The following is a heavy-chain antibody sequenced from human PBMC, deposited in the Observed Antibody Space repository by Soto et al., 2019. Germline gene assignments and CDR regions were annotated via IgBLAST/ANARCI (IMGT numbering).Heavy chain of an antibody. V-gene: IGHV3-30*14. CDR3: ARDGYSGRSDGFDV. J-gene: IGHJ3*01. CDR1: GFTFGAYT. Sequence: QMQLVESGGGVVQPGRSLRLSCAASGFTFGAYTMHWVRQAPGKGLEWVAVISYDGNSERNTDPVKGRFTVSRDNSKSTMYLQMNSLRAEDTAVYYCARDGYSGRSDGFDVGGQWTMVTVSS. CDR2: ISYDGNSE. D-gene: IGHD1-26*01.